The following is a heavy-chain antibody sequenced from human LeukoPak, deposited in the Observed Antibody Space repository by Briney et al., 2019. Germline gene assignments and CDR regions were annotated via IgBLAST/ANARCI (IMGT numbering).Heavy chain of an antibody. V-gene: IGHV3-15*01. CDR3: TTGRRRGFFDPHFDY. CDR2: IKSKTDGGTT. Sequence: GGSLRLSCAASGFTFSNAWMSWVRQAPGKGLEWVGRIKSKTDGGTTDYAAPVKGRFTISRDDSKNTLYLQMNSLKTEDTAVYYCTTGRRRGFFDPHFDYWGQGTLVTVSS. D-gene: IGHD3-10*01. CDR1: GFTFSNAW. J-gene: IGHJ4*02.